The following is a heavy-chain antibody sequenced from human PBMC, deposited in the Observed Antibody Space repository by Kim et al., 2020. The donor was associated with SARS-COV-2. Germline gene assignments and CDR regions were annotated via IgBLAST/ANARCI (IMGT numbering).Heavy chain of an antibody. J-gene: IGHJ4*02. CDR3: AKDGPVEMATIFGGLDY. Sequence: VEGRLTISRDSSKNTLYLQMNSLRAEDTAVYYCAKDGPVEMATIFGGLDYWGQGTLVTVSS. D-gene: IGHD3-3*01. V-gene: IGHV3-23*01.